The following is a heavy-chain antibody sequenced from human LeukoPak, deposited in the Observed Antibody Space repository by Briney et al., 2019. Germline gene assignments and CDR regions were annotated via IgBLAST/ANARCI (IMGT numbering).Heavy chain of an antibody. CDR3: ANLQQALFIVAKAFDI. J-gene: IGHJ3*02. CDR1: EFSVGSNY. CDR2: IYSGGST. D-gene: IGHD3-16*02. V-gene: IGHV3-66*01. Sequence: GGSLRLSCAASEFSVGSNYMTWVRQAPGKGLEWVSLIYSGGSTYYADSVKGRFTISRDNSKNTLYLQMNSLRAEDTAVYYCANLQQALFIVAKAFDIWGQGTMVTVSS.